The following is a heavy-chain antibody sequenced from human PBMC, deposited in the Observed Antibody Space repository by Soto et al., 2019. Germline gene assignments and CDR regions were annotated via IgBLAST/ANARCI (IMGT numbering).Heavy chain of an antibody. J-gene: IGHJ6*03. D-gene: IGHD4-17*01. V-gene: IGHV4-59*01. CDR3: ARGDGDYVFYYYYYRDV. CDR2: IYYSGST. CDR1: GGSISSYY. Sequence: QVQLQESGPGLVKPSETLSLTCTVSGGSISSYYWSWIRQPPGKGLEWIGYIYYSGSTNYNPSLKSRVTISVDTSKNPSSLMQSSVTAADAAVYYCARGDGDYVFYYYYYRDVWGKGTTVTVSS.